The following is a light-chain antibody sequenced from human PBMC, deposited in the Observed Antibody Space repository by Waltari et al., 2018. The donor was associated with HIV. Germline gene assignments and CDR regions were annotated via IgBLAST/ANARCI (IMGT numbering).Light chain of an antibody. V-gene: IGLV7-46*01. CDR3: LLSYSGARV. CDR2: DTS. Sequence: QAVVTQEPSLTVSPGGTVTLPCGPSTGAVTSGHSPYWFQQKPGQAPRTLIYDTSNKHSWTPARFSGSLLGGKAALTLSGAQPEDEAEYYCLLSYSGARVFGTGTKVTVL. CDR1: TGAVTSGHS. J-gene: IGLJ1*01.